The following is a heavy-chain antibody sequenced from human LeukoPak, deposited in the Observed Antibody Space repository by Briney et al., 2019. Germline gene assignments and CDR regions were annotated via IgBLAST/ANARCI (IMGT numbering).Heavy chain of an antibody. CDR3: ARDSYSGSYSYFDY. Sequence: GGSLRLSCAASGFTFSSYSMNWVRQAPGKGLEWVAAISTTSGNIYYADSVKGRFTISRDNAKNSLYLQMNSLRAEDTALYYCARDSYSGSYSYFDYWGQGTLVTVSS. V-gene: IGHV3-21*04. D-gene: IGHD1-26*01. J-gene: IGHJ4*02. CDR1: GFTFSSYS. CDR2: ISTTSGNI.